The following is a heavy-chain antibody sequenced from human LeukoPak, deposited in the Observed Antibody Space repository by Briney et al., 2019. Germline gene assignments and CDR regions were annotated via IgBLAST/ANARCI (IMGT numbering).Heavy chain of an antibody. J-gene: IGHJ4*02. CDR3: ARDLYSTGSNSWSREFDY. V-gene: IGHV3-48*03. D-gene: IGHD6-13*01. CDR1: GFTFSSYE. CDR2: ISSSGSTI. Sequence: GGSLRLSCAASGFTFSSYEMNWVRQAPGKGLEWVSYISSSGSTIYYADSVKGRFTISRDNAKNSLYLQMNSLRAEDTAVYYCARDLYSTGSNSWSREFDYWGQGTLVTVSS.